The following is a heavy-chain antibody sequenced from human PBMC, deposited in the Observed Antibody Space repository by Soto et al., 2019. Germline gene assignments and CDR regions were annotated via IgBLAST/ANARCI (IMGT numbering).Heavy chain of an antibody. Sequence: QITLKESGPPLVKPTQTLTLTCTFSGFSLSTSGVGVGWIRQPPGKALEWLARIYWDDDKRYSPSLKSRLNITKDTSKKQVVLIMTNMDPVETATFYCAHYFYILVDDAFDIWGQGTMVTVSS. V-gene: IGHV2-5*02. CDR3: AHYFYILVDDAFDI. CDR2: IYWDDDK. D-gene: IGHD2-8*02. CDR1: GFSLSTSGVG. J-gene: IGHJ3*02.